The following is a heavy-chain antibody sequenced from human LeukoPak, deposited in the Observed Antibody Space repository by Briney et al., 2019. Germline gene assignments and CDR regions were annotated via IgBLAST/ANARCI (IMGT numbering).Heavy chain of an antibody. D-gene: IGHD3-22*01. V-gene: IGHV3-66*01. Sequence: GGSLRLSCAASGFTVSSNYMSWVRQAPGKGLEWVSAIYSGGSTYYADSVKGRFTISRDNSKNTLYLQMNSLRAEDTAVYYCAREGDYYDSSGYYPRVAYFDYWGQGTLVTVSS. CDR2: IYSGGST. CDR1: GFTVSSNY. J-gene: IGHJ4*02. CDR3: AREGDYYDSSGYYPRVAYFDY.